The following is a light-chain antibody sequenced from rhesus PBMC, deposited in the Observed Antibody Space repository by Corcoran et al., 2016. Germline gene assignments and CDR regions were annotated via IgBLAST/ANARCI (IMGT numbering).Light chain of an antibody. CDR3: LQSSNWPWT. J-gene: IGKJ1*01. V-gene: IGKV3-24*04. CDR2: GAA. Sequence: EIVMTQSPATLALSPGERATLSCRASQSDSSYLAWYQQKPGQAPRLLIYGAARRATGIPDRVSGSGSGTEFTLTINSLEPEDIGVYFCLQSSNWPWTFGQGTKVDIK. CDR1: QSDSSY.